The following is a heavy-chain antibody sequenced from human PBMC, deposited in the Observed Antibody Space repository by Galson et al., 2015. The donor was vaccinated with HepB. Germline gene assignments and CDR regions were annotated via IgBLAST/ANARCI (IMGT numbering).Heavy chain of an antibody. V-gene: IGHV3-30*04. Sequence: SLRLSCEASGFTFSSYAMHWVRQAPGKGLEWVAVISYDGSNKYYADSVKGRFTISRDNSKNTLYLQMNSLRAEDTAVYYCARADPYYDDTREVYFDYWGQGTLVTVSS. CDR2: ISYDGSNK. CDR1: GFTFSSYA. CDR3: ARADPYYDDTREVYFDY. D-gene: IGHD3-22*01. J-gene: IGHJ4*02.